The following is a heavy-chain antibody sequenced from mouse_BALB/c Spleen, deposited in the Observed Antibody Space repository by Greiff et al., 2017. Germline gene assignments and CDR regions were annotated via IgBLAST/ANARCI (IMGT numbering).Heavy chain of an antibody. CDR3: ARGATVVLYYYAMDY. CDR2: INPSNGRT. V-gene: IGHV1S81*02. Sequence: MESCKASGYTFTSYWMHWVKQRPGQGLEWIGEINPSNGRTNYNEKFKSKATLTVDKSSSTAYMQLSSLTSEDSAVYYCARGATVVLYYYAMDYWGQGTSVTVSS. CDR1: GYTFTSYW. J-gene: IGHJ4*01. D-gene: IGHD1-1*01.